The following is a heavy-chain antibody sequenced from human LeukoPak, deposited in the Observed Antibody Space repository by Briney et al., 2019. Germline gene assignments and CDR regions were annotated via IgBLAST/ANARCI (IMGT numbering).Heavy chain of an antibody. D-gene: IGHD4-17*01. CDR2: ISGSGGST. CDR3: ARGTTVTTIDY. J-gene: IGHJ4*02. Sequence: SGGSLRLSCAASGFTFSSYAMSWVRQAPGKGLKWVSAISGSGGSTYYADSVKGRFTISRDNSKNTLYLQMNSLRAEDTAVYYCARGTTVTTIDYWGQGTLVTVSS. CDR1: GFTFSSYA. V-gene: IGHV3-23*01.